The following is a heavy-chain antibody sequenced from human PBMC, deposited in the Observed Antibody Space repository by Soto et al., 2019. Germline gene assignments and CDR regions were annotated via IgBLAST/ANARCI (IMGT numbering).Heavy chain of an antibody. CDR3: ARDELDNYGGYTRYGYFAL. J-gene: IGHJ2*01. Sequence: VQLVQSGAEVKKPGASVKVSCKASGYTFTSYNLHWVRQAPGHGLEWIGLINPSAGSTSYAQSFQDRVTMTRDTSTSTVYMELNSLRSDDTAVYYCARDELDNYGGYTRYGYFALWGRGTLVTVSS. V-gene: IGHV1-46*01. CDR2: INPSAGST. CDR1: GYTFTSYN. D-gene: IGHD4-17*01.